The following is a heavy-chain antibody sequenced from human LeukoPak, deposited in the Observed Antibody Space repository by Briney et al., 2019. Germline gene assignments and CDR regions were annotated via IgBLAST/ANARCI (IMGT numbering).Heavy chain of an antibody. Sequence: PSHTLSLTCAVSGGSISSVGYSWSWIRRPTGKGLEWIGYIYHGGSTYYNPSLKSRVTISVDRSKNQFSLKLSSVTAADTAVYYCARAPDFWSGYYYFDYWGQGTLVTVSS. CDR3: ARAPDFWSGYYYFDY. CDR2: IYHGGST. J-gene: IGHJ4*02. D-gene: IGHD3-3*01. CDR1: GGSISSVGYS. V-gene: IGHV4-30-2*01.